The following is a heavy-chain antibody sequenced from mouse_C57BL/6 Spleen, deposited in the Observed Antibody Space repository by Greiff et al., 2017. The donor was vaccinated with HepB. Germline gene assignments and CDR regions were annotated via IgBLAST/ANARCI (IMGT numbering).Heavy chain of an antibody. CDR1: GYTFTSYW. CDR2: IDPSDSET. CDR3: ASYGSSSPFDY. Sequence: VQLQQSGAELVRPGSSVKLSCKASGYTFTSYWMHWVKQRPIQGLEWIGNIDPSDSETHYNQKFKDKATLTVDKSSSTAYMQLSSLTSEDSAVYYCASYGSSSPFDYWGQGTTLTVSS. J-gene: IGHJ2*01. V-gene: IGHV1-52*01. D-gene: IGHD1-1*01.